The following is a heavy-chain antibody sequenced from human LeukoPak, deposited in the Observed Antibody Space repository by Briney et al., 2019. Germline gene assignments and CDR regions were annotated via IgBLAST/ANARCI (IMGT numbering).Heavy chain of an antibody. CDR1: GDSISNYY. J-gene: IGHJ4*02. CDR3: ARSPLIPSGWLGFDY. V-gene: IGHV4-59*01. Sequence: SSETLSLTCTVSGDSISNYYWSWIRQSPGTGLEWIGYIYSGGSTNYNPSLESRVTISIDTSKNQFSLKLRSVSAADTAVYYCARSPLIPSGWLGFDYWGQGTLVTVSS. CDR2: IYSGGST. D-gene: IGHD6-19*01.